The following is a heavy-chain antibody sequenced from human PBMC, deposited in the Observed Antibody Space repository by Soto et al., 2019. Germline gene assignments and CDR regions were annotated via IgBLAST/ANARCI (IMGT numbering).Heavy chain of an antibody. Sequence: QVQLQESGPGLVKPSETLSLTCTVSGGSISSYYWSWIRQPPGKGLEWIGYIYYSGSTNYNPSLKSRVTISVDTSKNQFSLKLSSVTAADTAVYYCARSGSSGWGYYYGMDVW. CDR2: IYYSGST. D-gene: IGHD6-19*01. V-gene: IGHV4-59*01. CDR3: ARSGSSGWGYYYGMDV. CDR1: GGSISSYY. J-gene: IGHJ6*01.